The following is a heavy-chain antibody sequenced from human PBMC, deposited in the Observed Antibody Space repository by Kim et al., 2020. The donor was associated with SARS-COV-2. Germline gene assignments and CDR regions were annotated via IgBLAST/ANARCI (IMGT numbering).Heavy chain of an antibody. J-gene: IGHJ4*02. CDR3: ARVVVPAAMDY. CDR2: ISSSSSYI. D-gene: IGHD2-2*01. CDR1: GFTFSSYS. Sequence: GGSLRLSCAASGFTFSSYSMNWVRQAPGKGLEWVSSISSSSSYIYYADSVKGRFTISRDNAKNSLYLQMNSLRAEDTAVYYCARVVVPAAMDYWGQGTLVTVSS. V-gene: IGHV3-21*01.